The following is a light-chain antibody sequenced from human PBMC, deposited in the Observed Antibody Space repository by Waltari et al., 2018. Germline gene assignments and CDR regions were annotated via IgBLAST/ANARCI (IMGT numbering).Light chain of an antibody. J-gene: IGKJ4*01. CDR2: GAS. Sequence: IVLTQSPDTLSLSPGQRSTLPCRASQTINNNFLVWSHQKPCPAPRLLIHGASSRATGFPDRFSGSGSGTDFTLTISRLEPEDVAVYYCQQYDGSILTFGGGTKVEI. CDR3: QQYDGSILT. CDR1: QTINNNF. V-gene: IGKV3-20*01.